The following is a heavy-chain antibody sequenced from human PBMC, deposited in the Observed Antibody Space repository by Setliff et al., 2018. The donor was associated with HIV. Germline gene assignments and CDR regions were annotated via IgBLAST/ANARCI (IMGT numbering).Heavy chain of an antibody. CDR3: ARHPKAGPTIATRGGYFDY. V-gene: IGHV4-39*01. J-gene: IGHJ4*02. Sequence: PSETLSLTCTVSGGSITSSTYYWGWIRQAPGKGLEWIGGFYHIGTIQYNPSLKSRVAISVDTSEDQFSLDLRSVTAADTAVYYCARHPKAGPTIATRGGYFDYWGQGALVTVSS. CDR1: GGSITSSTYY. CDR2: FYHIGTI. D-gene: IGHD6-6*01.